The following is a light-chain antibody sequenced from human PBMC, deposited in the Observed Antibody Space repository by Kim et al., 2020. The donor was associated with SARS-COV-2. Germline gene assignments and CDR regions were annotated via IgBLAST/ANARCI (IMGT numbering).Light chain of an antibody. CDR3: QQANRFPLT. CDR1: QAINGW. V-gene: IGKV1D-12*01. CDR2: GAS. Sequence: SASVGDRVTITCRASQAINGWLAWYQQKPGKAPKLLIYGASTLQSGVPSRFSGSGSGTDFTLSINSLQPEDFATYFCQQANRFPLTFGGGTKVDIK. J-gene: IGKJ4*01.